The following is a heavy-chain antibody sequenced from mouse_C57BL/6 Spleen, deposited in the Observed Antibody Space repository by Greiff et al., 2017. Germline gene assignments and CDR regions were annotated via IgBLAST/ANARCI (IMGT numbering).Heavy chain of an antibody. CDR3: ASPIPGRNAMDY. J-gene: IGHJ4*01. D-gene: IGHD3-3*01. CDR1: GFTFTDYY. Sequence: DVKLVESGGGLVQPGGSLSLSCAASGFTFTDYYMSWVRQPPGKALEWLGFIRNKANGYTTEYSASVKGRFTISRDNSQSILYLQMNALRAEDSATYYCASPIPGRNAMDYWGQGTSVTVSS. V-gene: IGHV7-3*01. CDR2: IRNKANGYTT.